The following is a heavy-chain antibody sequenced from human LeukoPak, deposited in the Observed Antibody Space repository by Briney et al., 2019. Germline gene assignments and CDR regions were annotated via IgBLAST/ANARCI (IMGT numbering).Heavy chain of an antibody. Sequence: PSETLSLTCTVSGGSISTYYWSWIRQPPGKGLEWIGYIYNSGSTNYNPSLKSRVTISVDTPKNQFSLKLSSVTAADTAVYYCARENSNSWYLDYWGQGTLVTVSS. CDR3: ARENSNSWYLDY. J-gene: IGHJ4*02. V-gene: IGHV4-59*01. CDR1: GGSISTYY. CDR2: IYNSGST. D-gene: IGHD6-13*01.